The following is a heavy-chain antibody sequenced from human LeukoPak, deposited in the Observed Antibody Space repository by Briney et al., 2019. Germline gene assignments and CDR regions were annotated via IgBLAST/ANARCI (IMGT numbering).Heavy chain of an antibody. V-gene: IGHV3-30*18. CDR3: AKSSANGMTYYFDY. CDR2: ISYDGSNK. CDR1: GFTLSSYG. Sequence: GGSLRLSGAASGFTLSSYGMHWVRQAPGKGLEWVAVISYDGSNKYYADSVKGRFTISRDNSKNTPYLQMNSLRAEDTAVYYCAKSSANGMTYYFDYWGQGTLVTVSS. J-gene: IGHJ4*02.